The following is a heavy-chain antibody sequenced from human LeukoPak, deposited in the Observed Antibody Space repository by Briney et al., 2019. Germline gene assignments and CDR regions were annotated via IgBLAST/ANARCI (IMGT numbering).Heavy chain of an antibody. D-gene: IGHD1-26*01. V-gene: IGHV1-69*04. Sequence: ASVKVSCKASGGTFSSYAISWVRQAPGQGLEWMGRIIPILGIANYAQKFQGRVTITADKSTSTAYMELSGLRSEDTAVYYCARVPGGSYFSAFDIWGQGTMVTVSS. J-gene: IGHJ3*02. CDR2: IIPILGIA. CDR1: GGTFSSYA. CDR3: ARVPGGSYFSAFDI.